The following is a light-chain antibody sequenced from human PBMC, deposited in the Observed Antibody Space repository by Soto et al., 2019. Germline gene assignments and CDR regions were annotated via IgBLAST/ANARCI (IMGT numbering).Light chain of an antibody. Sequence: DMVMTQSPLSLPVTPGEPASISCRSSQSLLHSNGYNYLDWYLQKPGQSPQLLIYLGSNRASGGPDRFSGSGSGTDFTLKISRVEAEDVGVHYCMQALQTPPTFGQGTKLEIK. J-gene: IGKJ2*01. CDR2: LGS. V-gene: IGKV2-28*01. CDR1: QSLLHSNGYNY. CDR3: MQALQTPPT.